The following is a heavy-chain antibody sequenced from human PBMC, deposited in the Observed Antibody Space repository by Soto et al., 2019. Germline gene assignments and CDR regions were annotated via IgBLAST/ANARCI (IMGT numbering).Heavy chain of an antibody. CDR2: TSYDGSNN. CDR1: GFTFRSYV. Sequence: QVQLVESGGGVVQPGTSLRLSCVGSGFTFRSYVIHWVRQAPGKGLEWVALTSYDGSNNFYGDSVKGRFTISRHNSRNPVELPMDRLRFEDTALYYCARWGTTGGLDVWGQGTLVSVSS. V-gene: IGHV3-33*05. CDR3: ARWGTTGGLDV. D-gene: IGHD3-16*01. J-gene: IGHJ4*02.